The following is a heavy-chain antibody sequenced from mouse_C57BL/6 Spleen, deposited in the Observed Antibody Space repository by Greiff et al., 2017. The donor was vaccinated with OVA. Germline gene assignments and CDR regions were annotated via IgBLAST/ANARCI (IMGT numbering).Heavy chain of an antibody. CDR1: GYTFTSYW. Sequence: QVQLKQPGAELVRPGSSVKLSCKASGYTFTSYWMHWVKQRPIQGLEWIGNIDPSDSETHYNQKFKDKATLTVDKSSSTAYMQLSSLTSEDSAVYYCARGYDYDDGGVDYWGQGTTLTVSS. CDR3: ARGYDYDDGGVDY. J-gene: IGHJ2*01. D-gene: IGHD2-4*01. V-gene: IGHV1-52*01. CDR2: IDPSDSET.